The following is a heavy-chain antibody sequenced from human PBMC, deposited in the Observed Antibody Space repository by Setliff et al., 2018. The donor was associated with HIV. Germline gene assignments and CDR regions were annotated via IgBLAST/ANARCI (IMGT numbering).Heavy chain of an antibody. CDR1: GGSISSYY. V-gene: IGHV4-4*09. CDR3: ARAYFGSGIYY. D-gene: IGHD3-10*01. CDR2: IYSSGST. J-gene: IGHJ4*02. Sequence: PSETLSLTCTVSGGSISSYYWGWIRQPPGQGLEWLGHIYSSGSTNYNPSLKSRVTISVDTSKNQFSLKLYSVTAADTAVYYCARAYFGSGIYYWGQGTQVTVSS.